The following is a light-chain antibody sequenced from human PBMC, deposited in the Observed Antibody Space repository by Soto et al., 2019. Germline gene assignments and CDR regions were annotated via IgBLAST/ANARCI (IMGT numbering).Light chain of an antibody. CDR3: QQYGRSPWT. V-gene: IGKV3-20*01. CDR1: QSLSGNY. Sequence: EIVLTQSPGTLSLSPGERATLSCRASQSLSGNYLAWCQQKPGQAPRLLIYGASSRATGIPDRFSGSGSGTDFTLTISRLEPEDFAVYYCQQYGRSPWTFGQGTKVDIK. J-gene: IGKJ1*01. CDR2: GAS.